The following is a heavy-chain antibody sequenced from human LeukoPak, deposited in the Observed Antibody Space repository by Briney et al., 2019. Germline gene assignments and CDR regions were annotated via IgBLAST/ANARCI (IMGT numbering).Heavy chain of an antibody. CDR3: ARDRGDYVLVY. J-gene: IGHJ4*02. CDR1: GYTFSDYY. Sequence: ASVKVSCKTSGYTFSDYYIHWIRQAPGQGLEWVGWINPNSGDTDYAQKFQGRVTVTRDTSISTAYMELGRLRSDDTAVYYCARDRGDYVLVYWGQGTLVTVSS. V-gene: IGHV1-2*02. CDR2: INPNSGDT. D-gene: IGHD4-17*01.